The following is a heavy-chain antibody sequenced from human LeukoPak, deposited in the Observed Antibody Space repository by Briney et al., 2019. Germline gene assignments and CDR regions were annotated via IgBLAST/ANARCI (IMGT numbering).Heavy chain of an antibody. V-gene: IGHV3-33*06. J-gene: IGHJ5*02. CDR1: GFTFGSYG. Sequence: GGSLRLSCAASGFTFGSYGMHWVRQAPGKGLEWVAVIWYDGSNKYYADSVKGRFTIPRDNSKNTLYLQMNSLRAEDTAVYYCAKDSGSYYNPSNWFDPWGQGTLVTVSS. CDR3: AKDSGSYYNPSNWFDP. CDR2: IWYDGSNK. D-gene: IGHD1-26*01.